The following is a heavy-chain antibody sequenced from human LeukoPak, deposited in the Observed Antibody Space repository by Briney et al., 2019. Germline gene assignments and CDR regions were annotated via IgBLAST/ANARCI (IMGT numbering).Heavy chain of an antibody. D-gene: IGHD2-2*01. J-gene: IGHJ3*02. CDR2: IKQDGSEK. CDR3: ARAKRYCSSTSCHAFDI. V-gene: IGHV3-7*01. CDR1: GFTFSSYW. Sequence: TGGSLRLSCAASGFTFSSYWMSWVRQAPGKGLEWVANIKQDGSEKYYVDSVKGRFTISRDNAKNSLYLQMNSLRAEDTAVYYCARAKRYCSSTSCHAFDIWGQGTMVTVSS.